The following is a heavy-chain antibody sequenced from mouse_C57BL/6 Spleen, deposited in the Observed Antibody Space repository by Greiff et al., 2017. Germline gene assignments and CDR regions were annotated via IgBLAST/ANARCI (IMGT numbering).Heavy chain of an antibody. CDR3: ARHAIYYYGSSYDYAMDY. CDR1: GYTFTEYT. V-gene: IGHV1-62-2*01. J-gene: IGHJ4*01. CDR2: FYPGSGSI. Sequence: QVQLKQSGAELVKPGASVKLSCKASGYTFTEYTIHWVKQRSGQGLEWIGWFYPGSGSIKYNEKFKDKATLTADKSSSTVYMELSRLTSEDSAVYFCARHAIYYYGSSYDYAMDYWGQGTSVTVSS. D-gene: IGHD1-1*01.